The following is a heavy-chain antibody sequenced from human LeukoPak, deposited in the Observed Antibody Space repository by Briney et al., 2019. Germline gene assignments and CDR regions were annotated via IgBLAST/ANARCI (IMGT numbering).Heavy chain of an antibody. Sequence: GGSLRLSCAASGFTFSSYSMDWVRQAPGKGLEWVSSISSSSSYIYYADSVKGRFTISRDNAKNSLYLEMNSLRAEDTGVYCCARGGCSTSSGSADYWGQGTLVTVSS. J-gene: IGHJ4*02. CDR2: ISSSSSYI. CDR3: ARGGCSTSSGSADY. CDR1: GFTFSSYS. V-gene: IGHV3-21*01. D-gene: IGHD6-25*01.